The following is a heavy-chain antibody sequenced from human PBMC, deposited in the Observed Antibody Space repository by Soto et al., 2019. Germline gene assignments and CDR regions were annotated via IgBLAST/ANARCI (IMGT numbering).Heavy chain of an antibody. CDR3: AKDLSRGGWYFSPGVGLDP. J-gene: IGHJ5*02. V-gene: IGHV3-30*18. CDR1: GFTFSSYG. Sequence: QVQLVESGGGVVQPGRSLRLSCAASGFTFSSYGMHWVRQAPGKGLEWVAVISYDGSNKYYADSVKGRFTISRDNSKNTLYLQMNSLRAEDTAVYYCAKDLSRGGWYFSPGVGLDPWGQGTLVTVSS. D-gene: IGHD6-19*01. CDR2: ISYDGSNK.